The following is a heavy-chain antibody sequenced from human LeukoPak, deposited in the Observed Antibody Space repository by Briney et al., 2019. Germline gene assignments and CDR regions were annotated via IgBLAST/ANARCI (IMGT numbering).Heavy chain of an antibody. CDR2: IGRTGDIS. D-gene: IGHD5-18*01. CDR3: AKYQLLNNNYGRDAFDF. V-gene: IGHV3-23*01. Sequence: PGGSLRLSCAASGFTFSNYAMTWVRQAPGKGLEWVSVIGRTGDISYADSVKGRFTISRDNSKNTLYLQMNSLRAEDTAVYYCAKYQLLNNNYGRDAFDFWGQGTMVTVSS. J-gene: IGHJ3*01. CDR1: GFTFSNYA.